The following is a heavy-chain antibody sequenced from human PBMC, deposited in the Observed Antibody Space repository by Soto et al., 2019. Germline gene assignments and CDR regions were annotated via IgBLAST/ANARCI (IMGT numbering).Heavy chain of an antibody. Sequence: QVQLVQSGAEVKKPESSVRVSCKASGGTFNNYAITWVRQAPGQGLEWMGGTIPMFGTTNYAEKFQGRVTITADESTNTVYMELSSLRSEDTAVYYCSRCGIRYHSIGFYLGIDGMDVWGQGTTVIVSS. CDR1: GGTFNNYA. D-gene: IGHD3-22*01. J-gene: IGHJ6*02. CDR3: SRCGIRYHSIGFYLGIDGMDV. V-gene: IGHV1-69*12. CDR2: TIPMFGTT.